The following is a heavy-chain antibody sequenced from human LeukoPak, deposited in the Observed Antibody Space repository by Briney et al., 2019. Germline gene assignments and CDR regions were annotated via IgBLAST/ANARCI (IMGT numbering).Heavy chain of an antibody. CDR2: ISYDGSNK. J-gene: IGHJ4*02. CDR3: AKAKDTAMAALLGF. V-gene: IGHV3-30*18. Sequence: PGGSLRLSCAASGFTFSSYGMHWVRQAPGKGLEWVAVISYDGSNKYYADSVKGRFTISRDNSKNTLYLQMNCLRAEDTAVYYCAKAKDTAMAALLGFWGQGTLVTVSS. D-gene: IGHD5-18*01. CDR1: GFTFSSYG.